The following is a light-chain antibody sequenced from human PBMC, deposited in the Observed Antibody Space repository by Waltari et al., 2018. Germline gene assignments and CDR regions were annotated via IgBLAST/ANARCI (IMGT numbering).Light chain of an antibody. CDR2: KVK. J-gene: IGLJ2*01. Sequence: QSALTQPASVSGSPGQSITISCTGTNRAVGGYDFFPWSQHYPGEAPKVIVSKVKTRPSGISSRFSGSKSGNTASLTISGLQAEDEATYYCSSYISSSLHVIFGGGTKLTVL. V-gene: IGLV2-14*01. CDR3: SSYISSSLHVI. CDR1: NRAVGGYDF.